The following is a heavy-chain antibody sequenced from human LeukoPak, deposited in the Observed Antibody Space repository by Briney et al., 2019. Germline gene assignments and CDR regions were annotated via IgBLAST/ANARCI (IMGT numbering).Heavy chain of an antibody. D-gene: IGHD5-12*01. CDR2: ISAYNGNT. Sequence: GSSVKVSCKASGYTFTSYGISWVRQAPGQGLEWMGWISAYNGNTNYAQKLQGRVTMTTDTSTSTAYMELRSLRSDDTAVYYCATASRLGTRGNFDYWGQGTLVTVSS. CDR1: GYTFTSYG. CDR3: ATASRLGTRGNFDY. V-gene: IGHV1-18*01. J-gene: IGHJ4*02.